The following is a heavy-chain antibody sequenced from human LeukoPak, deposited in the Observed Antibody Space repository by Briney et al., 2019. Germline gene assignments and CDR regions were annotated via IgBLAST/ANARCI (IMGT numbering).Heavy chain of an antibody. CDR3: AKEGVDEVLRFLEWLPTLGY. V-gene: IGHV3-23*01. Sequence: GGSLRLSCAASGFTFSSYAMSWVRQAPGKGLEWVSAISGSGGSTYYADSVKGRFTISRDNSKNTLYLQMNSLRAEDKAVYYCAKEGVDEVLRFLEWLPTLGYWGQGTLVTVSS. CDR2: ISGSGGST. J-gene: IGHJ4*02. D-gene: IGHD3-3*01. CDR1: GFTFSSYA.